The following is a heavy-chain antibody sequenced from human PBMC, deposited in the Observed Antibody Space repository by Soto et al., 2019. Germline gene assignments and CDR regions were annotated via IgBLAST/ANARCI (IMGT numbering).Heavy chain of an antibody. D-gene: IGHD2-8*01. V-gene: IGHV3-30-3*01. CDR2: ISYDGSNK. Sequence: GGSLRLSCAASGFTFSSYAMHWVRQAPGKGLEWVAVISYDGSNKYYADSVKGRFTISRDNSKNTLYLQMNSLRAEDTAVYYCSLQVSHLFDYWGQGTLVTVSS. CDR1: GFTFSSYA. CDR3: SLQVSHLFDY. J-gene: IGHJ4*02.